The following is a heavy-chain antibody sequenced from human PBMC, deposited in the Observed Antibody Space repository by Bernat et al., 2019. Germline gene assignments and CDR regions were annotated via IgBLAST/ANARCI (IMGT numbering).Heavy chain of an antibody. CDR1: GGSISSSSYY. J-gene: IGHJ1*01. CDR2: IYYSGST. CDR3: ARGGLLWFGEDRPDGVPYFQH. Sequence: QLQLQESGPGLVKPSETLSLTCTVSGGSISSSSYYWGWIRQPPGKGLEWIGGIYYSGSTYYNPSLKSRVTISVDTSKNQFSLKLSSVPAADTAVYYCARGGLLWFGEDRPDGVPYFQHWGQGTLVTVSS. V-gene: IGHV4-39*01. D-gene: IGHD3-10*01.